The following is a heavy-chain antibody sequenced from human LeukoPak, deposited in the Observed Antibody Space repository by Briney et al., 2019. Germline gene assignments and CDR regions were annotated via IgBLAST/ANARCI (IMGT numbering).Heavy chain of an antibody. J-gene: IGHJ4*02. CDR1: GFTFSTDG. CDR2: IRADGSEK. D-gene: IGHD1-26*01. Sequence: GGSLRLSCAASGFTFSTDGMNWVRQAPGKGLEGVANIRADGSEKLYVDSVKGRFTISRDNAKNSLYLQMNRLRAEDTAVYYCAREYRSFHYWGQGTLVTVSS. CDR3: AREYRSFHY. V-gene: IGHV3-7*01.